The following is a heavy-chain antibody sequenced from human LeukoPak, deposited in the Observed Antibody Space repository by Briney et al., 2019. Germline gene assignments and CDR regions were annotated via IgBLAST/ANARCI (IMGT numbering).Heavy chain of an antibody. CDR1: GGSFSGYY. CDR2: INHSGST. V-gene: IGHV4-34*01. D-gene: IGHD2-2*01. Sequence: PSETLSLTCAVYGGSFSGYYWSWIRRPPGKGLEWIGEINHSGSTNYNPSLKSRVTISVDTSKNQFSLKLSSVTAADTAVYYCARLVVPAAILGRPGSRDYWGQGTLVTVSS. J-gene: IGHJ4*02. CDR3: ARLVVPAAILGRPGSRDY.